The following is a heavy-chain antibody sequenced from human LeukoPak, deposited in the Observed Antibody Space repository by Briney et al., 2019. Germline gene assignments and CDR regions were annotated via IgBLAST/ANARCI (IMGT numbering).Heavy chain of an antibody. CDR3: ARHMEVPAAIPVTYAFDI. CDR1: GGSISSGGYY. Sequence: SQTLSLTCTVSGGSISSGGYYWSWIRQHPGKGLEWIGYIYYSGSTYYNPSLKSRVTISVDTSKNQFSLKLRSVTAADTAVYYCARHMEVPAAIPVTYAFDIWGQGTMVTVSS. D-gene: IGHD2-2*02. V-gene: IGHV4-31*03. J-gene: IGHJ3*02. CDR2: IYYSGST.